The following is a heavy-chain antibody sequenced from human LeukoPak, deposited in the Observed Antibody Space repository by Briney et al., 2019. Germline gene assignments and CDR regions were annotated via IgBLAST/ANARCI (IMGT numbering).Heavy chain of an antibody. V-gene: IGHV1-69*05. CDR1: GGTFSSYA. Sequence: ASVKLSCKASGGTFSSYAISWVRQAPGQGLEWMGRIISIFGTANYAQKFQGRVTITTDESTSTAYMELSSLRSEDTAVYYCATPHYGSGSYYNLDYWGQGTLVTVSS. CDR3: ATPHYGSGSYYNLDY. CDR2: IISIFGTA. D-gene: IGHD3-10*01. J-gene: IGHJ4*02.